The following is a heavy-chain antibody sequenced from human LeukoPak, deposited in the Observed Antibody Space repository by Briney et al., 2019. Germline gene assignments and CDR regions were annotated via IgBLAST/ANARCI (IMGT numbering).Heavy chain of an antibody. D-gene: IGHD2-2*01. CDR1: GFTFSSYW. CDR2: IKQDGSEK. J-gene: IGHJ4*02. V-gene: IGHV3-7*01. Sequence: GGSLRLSYAASGFTFSSYWMSWVRQAPGKGLEWVANIKQDGSEKYYVDSVKGRFTISRDNAKNSLYLQMNSLRAEDTAVYYCARDAGCSSTSCFNFDYWGQGTLVTVSS. CDR3: ARDAGCSSTSCFNFDY.